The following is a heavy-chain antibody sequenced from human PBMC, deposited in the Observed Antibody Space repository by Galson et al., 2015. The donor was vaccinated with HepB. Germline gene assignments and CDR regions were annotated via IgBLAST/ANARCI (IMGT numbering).Heavy chain of an antibody. D-gene: IGHD5-18*01. CDR2: ISGDNANT. CDR1: GYTFSRYG. J-gene: IGHJ4*02. Sequence: SVKVSCKASGYTFSRYGISWVRQAPGQRLEWMGWISGDNANTNYAQKLQGRVTMTTDTSTSTAYMELTSLRSDDTAVYYCARGGYSYGKFDHWGQGTLVTVSS. CDR3: ARGGYSYGKFDH. V-gene: IGHV1-18*01.